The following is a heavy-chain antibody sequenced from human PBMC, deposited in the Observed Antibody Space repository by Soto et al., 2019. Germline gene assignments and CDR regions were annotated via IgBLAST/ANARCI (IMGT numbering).Heavy chain of an antibody. CDR2: ISGSGGST. CDR3: AKGITMIVVPYYGMGV. CDR1: GLTFSSYA. J-gene: IGHJ6*02. D-gene: IGHD3-22*01. V-gene: IGHV3-23*01. Sequence: GGSLRLSCAAAGLTFSSYAMSWVRQAPGKGLEWVSAISGSGGSTYYADSVKGRFTISRDNSKNTLYLQMNSLRAEDTAVYYCAKGITMIVVPYYGMGVWGQGTTVTVSS.